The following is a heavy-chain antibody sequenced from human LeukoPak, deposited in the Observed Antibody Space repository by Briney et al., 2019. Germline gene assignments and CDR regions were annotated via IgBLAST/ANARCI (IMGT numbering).Heavy chain of an antibody. CDR2: VWYDGSKK. D-gene: IGHD3-22*01. V-gene: IGHV3-33*01. CDR1: GFTFSSYG. J-gene: IGHJ4*02. Sequence: GGSLRLSCAASGFTFSSYGMHWVRQAPGKGLEWVAVVWYDGSKKYSADSVKGRITISRDDSKNTLYLQMNSLRAEDTAVYYCARGVGYYDSSGTIDYWGQGTLVTVSS. CDR3: ARGVGYYDSSGTIDY.